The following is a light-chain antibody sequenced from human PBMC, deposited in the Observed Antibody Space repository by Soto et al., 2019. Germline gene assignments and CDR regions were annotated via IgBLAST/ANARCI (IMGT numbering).Light chain of an antibody. V-gene: IGKV3-20*01. CDR3: QQYGSSPPIT. CDR1: QSVSSSY. CDR2: GAS. J-gene: IGKJ5*01. Sequence: EIVLTQSPGTLSLSPGERATLSCRASQSVSSSYLAWYQQKPGQAPRLLIYGASSRATGIPDRFSGSGSGTHFPLTINRLEPEDFAMYYCQQYGSSPPITFGQGTRLDIK.